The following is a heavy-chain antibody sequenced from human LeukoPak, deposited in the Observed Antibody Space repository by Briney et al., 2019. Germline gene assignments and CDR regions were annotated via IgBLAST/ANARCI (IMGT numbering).Heavy chain of an antibody. V-gene: IGHV1-2*02. CDR1: GYPFTGYY. CDR2: INPNSGFT. Sequence: ASVKVSCKASGYPFTGYYLHWVRQAPGQGLEWMGWINPNSGFTNYAQRFQGRVTMTRDTSISTAYMELSRLRSDDTAVYYCARLADCSSSSCRSFDYWGQGTLVTVSS. D-gene: IGHD2-2*01. J-gene: IGHJ4*02. CDR3: ARLADCSSSSCRSFDY.